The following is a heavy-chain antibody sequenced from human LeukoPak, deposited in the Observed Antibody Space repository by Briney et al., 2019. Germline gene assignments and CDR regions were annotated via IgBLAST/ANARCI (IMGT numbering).Heavy chain of an antibody. Sequence: GGSLRLSCAGSGFIFSNYEMNWVRQAPGKGLEWVSYISSTGSDIYYADSVKGRFTISRDNSKNTLDLQMNSLRAEDTATYHCVKTMVTFGGLIRTDAFDIWGQGTMVTVSA. CDR1: GFIFSNYE. CDR2: ISSTGSDI. CDR3: VKTMVTFGGLIRTDAFDI. J-gene: IGHJ3*02. D-gene: IGHD3-16*01. V-gene: IGHV3-48*03.